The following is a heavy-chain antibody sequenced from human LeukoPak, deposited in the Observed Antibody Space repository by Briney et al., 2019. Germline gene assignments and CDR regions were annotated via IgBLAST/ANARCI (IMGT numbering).Heavy chain of an antibody. CDR2: INHSGTT. CDR1: GGSFSGYY. D-gene: IGHD3-3*01. Sequence: SQTLSLTCAVYGGSFSGYYWSWIRQPPEKGLEWIGEINHSGTTNSNPSLKSRVTISVDTSKDQFSLKLSSVTAADTAVYYCARTQVWSGYYPYYFDYWGQGALVAVSS. J-gene: IGHJ4*02. V-gene: IGHV4-34*01. CDR3: ARTQVWSGYYPYYFDY.